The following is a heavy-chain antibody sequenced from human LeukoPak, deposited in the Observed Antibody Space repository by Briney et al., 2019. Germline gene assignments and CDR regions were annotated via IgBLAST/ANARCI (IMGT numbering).Heavy chain of an antibody. CDR2: IVGSGDT. CDR3: AKDAVYGDGYWEFDY. J-gene: IGHJ4*02. CDR1: GFTFSSFW. D-gene: IGHD5-24*01. Sequence: GGSLRLSCAASGFTFSSFWMTWVRQAPGKGLEWVSGIVGSGDTDYADAVQGRFTISKDNSKNIVYLQMNSLRAEDTAVYYCAKDAVYGDGYWEFDYWGQGNLVTVSS. V-gene: IGHV3-23*01.